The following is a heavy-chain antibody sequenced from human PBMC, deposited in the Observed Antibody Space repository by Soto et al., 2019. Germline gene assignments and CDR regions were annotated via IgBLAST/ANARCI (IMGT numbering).Heavy chain of an antibody. V-gene: IGHV3-30*18. CDR2: ISYDGRNE. D-gene: IGHD1-26*01. J-gene: IGHJ3*01. CDR1: GITFSTYG. Sequence: QVQLVESGGGVVQPGRSLRLSCAASGITFSTYGMHWVRQAPGKGLEWVAIISYDGRNEYYADSVTGRFPISRDSSKNTLYVQMKSLRSEDTAVYYCAKDKFAHVVGASDALDLWGQGIMVTVSS. CDR3: AKDKFAHVVGASDALDL.